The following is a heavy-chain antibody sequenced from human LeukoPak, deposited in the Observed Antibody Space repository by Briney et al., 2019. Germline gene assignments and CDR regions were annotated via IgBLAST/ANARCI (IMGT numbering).Heavy chain of an antibody. CDR2: VHYDGSIL. Sequence: GGSLRLSCAASGFTFSSYGMHWVRQAPGKGLEWVAYVHYDGSILYYTDSVKGRFTISRDNSKHTAHLQMSSLTPDDTGVYYCAKDKVPMDVWGKGTTVTVSS. V-gene: IGHV3-30*02. J-gene: IGHJ6*03. CDR1: GFTFSSYG. CDR3: AKDKVPMDV.